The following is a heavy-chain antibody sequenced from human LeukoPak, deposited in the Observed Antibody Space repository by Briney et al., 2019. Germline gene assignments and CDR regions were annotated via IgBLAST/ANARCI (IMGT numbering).Heavy chain of an antibody. CDR1: GYSFTSYG. D-gene: IGHD2-21*02. J-gene: IGHJ4*02. CDR2: ITAYNGNT. CDR3: ARAADYAYCGGDCYSFDY. V-gene: IGHV1-18*01. Sequence: ASVKVSCKASGYSFTSYGISWVRQAPGQGLEWMGWITAYNGNTTYAQKLQGRVTMTTDTSTNTVYMELSSLRSEDTAVYYCARAADYAYCGGDCYSFDYWGQGTLVTVSS.